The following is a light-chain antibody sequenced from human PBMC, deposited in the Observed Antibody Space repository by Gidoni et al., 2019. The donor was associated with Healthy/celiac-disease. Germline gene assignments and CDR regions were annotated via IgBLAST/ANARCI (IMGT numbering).Light chain of an antibody. V-gene: IGLV1-36*01. CDR1: SSNTGTNA. CDR3: AAWDDSLNGWV. CDR2: YDE. J-gene: IGLJ3*02. Sequence: QGVTISRPGSSSNTGTNAVNWYQQLPGKAPKLLIYYDELLPPGFSDRFSGSKSGTSASLAISGGQSEDEADDYCAAWDDSLNGWVFGGGTKLTVL.